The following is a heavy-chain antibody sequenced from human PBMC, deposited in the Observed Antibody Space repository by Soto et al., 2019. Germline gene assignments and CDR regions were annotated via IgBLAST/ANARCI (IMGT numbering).Heavy chain of an antibody. CDR1: GFTISTYV. CDR2: ISSDGNNK. CDR3: ARDGPHISIFGYGDY. V-gene: IGHV3-30-3*01. Sequence: GGPLRHYYTGTGFTISTYVMLWVRQGPGKGLEWVAHISSDGNNKYYADSVKGRFTISRDNFKNSLYLQMSSLRADDTAVYYCARDGPHISIFGYGDYWGQGP. D-gene: IGHD3-3*01. J-gene: IGHJ4*02.